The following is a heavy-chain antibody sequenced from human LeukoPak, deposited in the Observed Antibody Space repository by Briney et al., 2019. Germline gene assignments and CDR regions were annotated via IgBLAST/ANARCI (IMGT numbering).Heavy chain of an antibody. Sequence: GESLKISCKGSGFSFCNRWIGWVRQMPGKGLEWMGIIYPDDSDTIYSPSFEGQVTISADKSISTAYLQWSSLKASDTAMYYCARGAYGSGSSYNYGMDVWGQGTTVTVSS. D-gene: IGHD3-10*01. J-gene: IGHJ6*02. CDR3: ARGAYGSGSSYNYGMDV. V-gene: IGHV5-51*01. CDR2: IYPDDSDT. CDR1: GFSFCNRW.